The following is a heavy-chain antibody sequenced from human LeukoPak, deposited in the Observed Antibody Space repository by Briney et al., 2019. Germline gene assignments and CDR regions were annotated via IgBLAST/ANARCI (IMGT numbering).Heavy chain of an antibody. J-gene: IGHJ4*02. CDR1: GFTIRNSA. V-gene: IGHV3-23*01. CDR3: AKGPTQGY. D-gene: IGHD2-15*01. CDR2: ISGGSDST. Sequence: PGGSLRLSCAASGFTIRNSAMNWVRQAPGKGLEWVSVISGGSDSTYYADSVKGRFTISRDNSKNTLYLQMNSLRAEDAAVYYCAKGPTQGYWGQGTLVIVSS.